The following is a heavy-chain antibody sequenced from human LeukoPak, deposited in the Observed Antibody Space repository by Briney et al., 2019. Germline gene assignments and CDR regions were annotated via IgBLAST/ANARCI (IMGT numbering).Heavy chain of an antibody. D-gene: IGHD3-22*01. CDR3: ARETLLDYYDSSGYCY. J-gene: IGHJ4*02. V-gene: IGHV3-21*01. CDR1: GFTFSSYS. CDR2: ISSSSSYI. Sequence: PGGSLRLSCAASGFTFSSYSMNWVRQAPGKGLEWVSSISSSSSYIYYADSVKGRFTISRDNAKNSLYLQMNSLRAEDTAVYYCARETLLDYYDSSGYCYWGQGTLVTVSS.